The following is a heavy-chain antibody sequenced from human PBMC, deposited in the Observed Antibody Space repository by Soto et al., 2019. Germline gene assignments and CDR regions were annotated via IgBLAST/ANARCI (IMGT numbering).Heavy chain of an antibody. CDR2: ISGHDGNT. Sequence: QVQLVQSGAEVKKSGASVKVSCKASGFTLNEFGVSWVRQAPGQGLEWMGWISGHDGNTNFAQKYEGRVTMTIDSSTSTAYMELRNLRSDDTAMYYCAREEWFGQTPFGSWGQGTLVTVSS. J-gene: IGHJ4*02. D-gene: IGHD3-10*01. CDR1: GFTLNEFG. V-gene: IGHV1-18*01. CDR3: AREEWFGQTPFGS.